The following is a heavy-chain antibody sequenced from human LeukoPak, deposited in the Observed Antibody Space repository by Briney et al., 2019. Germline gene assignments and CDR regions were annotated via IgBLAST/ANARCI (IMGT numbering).Heavy chain of an antibody. V-gene: IGHV3-30*18. CDR3: AKDFAPTGTDNYGMDV. D-gene: IGHD1-1*01. CDR2: ISYDGGTE. Sequence: PGRSLRLSCAASGFTFSRFAMHWVRQAPGKGLDYLALISYDGGTEYYADSVTGRFTISRDNFKNTLYLQMNSLRDEDTAVYYCAKDFAPTGTDNYGMDVWGQGTKVTVSS. J-gene: IGHJ6*02. CDR1: GFTFSRFA.